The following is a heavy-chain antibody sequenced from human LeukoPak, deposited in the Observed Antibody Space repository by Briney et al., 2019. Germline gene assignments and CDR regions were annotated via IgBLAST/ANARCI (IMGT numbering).Heavy chain of an antibody. CDR1: GYSFTGYY. V-gene: IGHV1-2*02. Sequence: ASVKVSCKTSGYSFTGYYILWVRQAPGQGLEWMGWINPNSGATNYAQKFQGRVTMTRDTTISTAYVELSSLRSDDTAVYYCALEEASYGLDYWGQGTLVTVSS. CDR3: ALEEASYGLDY. CDR2: INPNSGAT. D-gene: IGHD5-18*01. J-gene: IGHJ4*02.